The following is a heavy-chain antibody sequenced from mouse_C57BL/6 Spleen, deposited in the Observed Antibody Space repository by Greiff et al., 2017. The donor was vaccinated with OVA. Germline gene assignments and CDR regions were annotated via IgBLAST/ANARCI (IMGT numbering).Heavy chain of an antibody. CDR2: ISDGGSYT. V-gene: IGHV5-4*03. J-gene: IGHJ4*01. Sequence: EVNLVESGGGLVKPGGSLKLSCAASGFTFSSYAMSWVRQTPEKRLEWVATISDGGSYTYYPDNVKGRFTISRDNAKNNLYLQMSHLKSEDTAMYYCARMRVYDGYSVYAMDYWGQGTSVTVSS. CDR3: ARMRVYDGYSVYAMDY. CDR1: GFTFSSYA. D-gene: IGHD2-3*01.